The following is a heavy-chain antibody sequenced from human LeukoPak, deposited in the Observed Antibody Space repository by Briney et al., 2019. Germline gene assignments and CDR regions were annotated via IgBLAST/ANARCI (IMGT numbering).Heavy chain of an antibody. V-gene: IGHV3-21*01. CDR1: GFTFSSHS. D-gene: IGHD1-26*01. CDR2: ISSSSSYI. Sequence: GGSLRLSCAASGFTFSSHSMNWVRQAPGKGLEWVSSISSSSSYIYYADSVKGRYTISRDNAKNSPYLQMNSLRAEDTAVYYCARGAMRTGFDYWGQGTLVTVSS. J-gene: IGHJ4*02. CDR3: ARGAMRTGFDY.